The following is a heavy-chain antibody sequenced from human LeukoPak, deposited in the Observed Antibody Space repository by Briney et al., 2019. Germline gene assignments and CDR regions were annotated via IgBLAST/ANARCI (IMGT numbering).Heavy chain of an antibody. D-gene: IGHD2-2*01. CDR1: GYTFTGYY. CDR3: ARGGVLGYCSSTSCADFDY. Sequence: GASVKVSCKASGYTFTGYYMHWVRQAPGQGLEWMGWINPNSGGTNYAQKFQGRVTMTRDTSISTAYMELSRQRSDDTAVYYCARGGVLGYCSSTSCADFDYWGQGTLVTVSS. CDR2: INPNSGGT. J-gene: IGHJ4*02. V-gene: IGHV1-2*02.